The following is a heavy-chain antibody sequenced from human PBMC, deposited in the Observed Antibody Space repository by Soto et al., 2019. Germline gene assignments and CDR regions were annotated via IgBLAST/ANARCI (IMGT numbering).Heavy chain of an antibody. CDR1: GGTFSSYA. J-gene: IGHJ4*02. CDR2: IIPIFGTA. V-gene: IGHV1-69*13. D-gene: IGHD2-8*01. CDR3: ASCNCTNGVCFWGSDY. Sequence: ASVKVSCKASGGTFSSYAISWVRQAPGQGLEWMGGIIPIFGTANYAQKFQGRVTITADESTSTAYMELSSLRSEDTAVYYCASCNCTNGVCFWGSDYWGQGTLVTVSS.